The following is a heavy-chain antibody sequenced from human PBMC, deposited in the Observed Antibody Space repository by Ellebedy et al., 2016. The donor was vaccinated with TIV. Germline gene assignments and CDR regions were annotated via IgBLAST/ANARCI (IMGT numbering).Heavy chain of an antibody. Sequence: AASVKVSCKASGYTFTGYYIHWVRQAPGQGLEWMGGIIPIFGTANYAQKFQGRVTITADESTSTAYMELSRLRSDDTAVYYCARSHGAERWLHPWGQGTLVTVSS. CDR2: IIPIFGTA. D-gene: IGHD5-24*01. J-gene: IGHJ5*02. CDR1: GYTFTGYY. CDR3: ARSHGAERWLHP. V-gene: IGHV1-69*13.